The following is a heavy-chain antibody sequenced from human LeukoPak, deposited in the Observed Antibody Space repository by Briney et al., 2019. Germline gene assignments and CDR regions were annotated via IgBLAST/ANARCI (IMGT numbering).Heavy chain of an antibody. D-gene: IGHD3-16*02. CDR1: GFTFSSYS. J-gene: IGHJ4*02. V-gene: IGHV3-48*02. CDR3: ARGYIRRASPRGAQFDY. Sequence: GGSLRLSCAASGFTFSSYSMNWVRQAPGKGLEWVSYISSSSSTIYYADSVKGRFTISRDNAKNSLYLQMNSLRDEDTAVYYCARGYIRRASPRGAQFDYWGQGTLVTVSS. CDR2: ISSSSSTI.